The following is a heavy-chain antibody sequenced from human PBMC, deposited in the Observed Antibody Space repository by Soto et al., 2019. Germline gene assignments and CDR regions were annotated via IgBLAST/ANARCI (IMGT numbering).Heavy chain of an antibody. Sequence: QGRLVESGGGVVQPGGSLRVSCAASGFIFSDYGMQWARQAPGKGLEWVAVIWYDASNKYYGDSVKGRFAISRDNSNNMMYLQMNGLRVEDTAVYYCAGGGMALTTNYYYGMDVWGQGTTVTVSS. V-gene: IGHV3-33*01. CDR2: IWYDASNK. CDR1: GFIFSDYG. J-gene: IGHJ6*02. CDR3: AGGGMALTTNYYYGMDV. D-gene: IGHD3-10*01.